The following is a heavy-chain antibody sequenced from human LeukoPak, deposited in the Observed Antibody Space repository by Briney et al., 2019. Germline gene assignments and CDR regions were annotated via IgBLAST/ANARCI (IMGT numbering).Heavy chain of an antibody. J-gene: IGHJ4*02. D-gene: IGHD6-19*01. CDR1: GFTFSSYG. CDR2: IRDDGSNK. V-gene: IGHV3-30*02. CDR3: AISSGWYEPFDY. Sequence: GGSLRLSCAASGFTFSSYGMHWVRQAPGKGLEGVAFIRDDGSNKYYADYVKGRFTISRDNSKNTLYMQMNSLRAEDTAVYYCAISSGWYEPFDYWGQGTLVTVSS.